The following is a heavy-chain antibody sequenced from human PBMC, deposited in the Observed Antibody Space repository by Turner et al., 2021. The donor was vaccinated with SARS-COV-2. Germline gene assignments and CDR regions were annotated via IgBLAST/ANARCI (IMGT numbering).Heavy chain of an antibody. CDR3: ARLLNPGSYYYYYYGMDV. CDR1: GCSISSSNYY. V-gene: IGHV4-39*01. D-gene: IGHD3-10*01. Sequence: QLQLQESGPGLVKPSETLSLTCTVSGCSISSSNYYWGWIRQPPGKGLEWIGSIYYSGSTYYNPSLKSRVTISVDTSKNQFSLKLSSVTAADTAVYYCARLLNPGSYYYYYYGMDVWGQGTTATVSS. J-gene: IGHJ6*02. CDR2: IYYSGST.